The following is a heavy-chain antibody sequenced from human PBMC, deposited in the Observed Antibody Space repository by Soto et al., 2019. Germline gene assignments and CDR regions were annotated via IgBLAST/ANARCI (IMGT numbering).Heavy chain of an antibody. CDR3: ARDFCGGDCSDDYYYYAMDV. CDR2: IYYSGST. V-gene: IGHV4-61*01. CDR1: GGSVSSGSHY. D-gene: IGHD2-21*02. J-gene: IGHJ6*02. Sequence: SETLSLTCTVSGGSVSSGSHYWSWIRQPPGKGLEWIGQIYYSGSTLYNPSLKSRVTISVDTSKNQFSLELSSVTAADTAVYYCARDFCGGDCSDDYYYYAMDVWGQGTTVTVSS.